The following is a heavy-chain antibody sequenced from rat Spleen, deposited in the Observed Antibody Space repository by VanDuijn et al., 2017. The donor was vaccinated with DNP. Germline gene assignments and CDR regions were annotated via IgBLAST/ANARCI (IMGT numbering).Heavy chain of an antibody. Sequence: EVQLVESGGGLVQPGRSLKLSCTASGFTFSNYDMAWVRQAPTKGLEWVASITTSGTHTYYRDSVKGRFTVSRDNAKSTLYLQMDSLRSEDTATYYSARLNSDYWGQGVMVTVSA. CDR3: ARLNSDY. CDR2: ITTSGTHT. CDR1: GFTFSNYD. J-gene: IGHJ2*01. V-gene: IGHV5-25*01.